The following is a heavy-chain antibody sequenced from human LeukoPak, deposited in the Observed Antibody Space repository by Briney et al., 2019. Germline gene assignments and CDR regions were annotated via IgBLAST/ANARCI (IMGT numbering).Heavy chain of an antibody. D-gene: IGHD4-17*01. CDR1: GFTFSSYA. J-gene: IGHJ4*02. CDR3: AKNYGGNSGYLDY. V-gene: IGHV3-23*01. CDR2: ISGSGGST. Sequence: PGGSLRLSCAASGFTFSSYAVSWVRQAPGKGLEWVSAISGSGGSTYYADSVKGRFTISRDNSKNTLYLQMNSLRAEDTAVYYCAKNYGGNSGYLDYWGQGTLVTVSS.